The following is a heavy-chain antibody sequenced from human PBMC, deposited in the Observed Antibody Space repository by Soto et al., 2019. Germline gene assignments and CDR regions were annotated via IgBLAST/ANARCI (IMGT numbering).Heavy chain of an antibody. J-gene: IGHJ4*02. D-gene: IGHD2-8*01. CDR1: GGSIRNFY. V-gene: IGHV4-59*01. CDR3: ARAPMVLSRSYFDS. Sequence: PSETLSLTCTVSGGSIRNFYWSWIRQPPGKGLEWIGYISYSGNTNYNPSLKSRVSIPVDTSKNQLSLNLTSVTAADTAVYYCARAPMVLSRSYFDSWGQGTPVTVSP. CDR2: ISYSGNT.